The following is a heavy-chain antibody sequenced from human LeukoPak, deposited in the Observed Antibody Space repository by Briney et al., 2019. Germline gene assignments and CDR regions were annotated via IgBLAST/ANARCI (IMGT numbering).Heavy chain of an antibody. CDR3: GRAFPWRAGDAGGGDYFDY. Sequence: ASVKVSCKASGYTFTSYGISWVRQAPGQGLEWMGWISAYNGNTNYAQKLQGRVTMTTDTSTSTAYMELRSLRSDDTAVYYCGRAFPWRAGDAGGGDYFDYWGQGTLVTVSS. V-gene: IGHV1-18*01. D-gene: IGHD2-21*02. CDR2: ISAYNGNT. CDR1: GYTFTSYG. J-gene: IGHJ4*02.